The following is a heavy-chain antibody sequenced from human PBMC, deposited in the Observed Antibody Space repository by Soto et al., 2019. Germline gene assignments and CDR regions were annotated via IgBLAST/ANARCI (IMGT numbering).Heavy chain of an antibody. Sequence: EVQLVESGGGLVQPGGSLRLSCAASGFTVSSNSMSWVRQAPGKGLEWVSVIYSGGSTYYADSVKGRFTISRDNSKNTLYLQMNSLRAEDTAVYYCARDKVAVAGTSLVGAFDIWGQGTMVTVSS. CDR3: ARDKVAVAGTSLVGAFDI. V-gene: IGHV3-66*01. CDR1: GFTVSSNS. J-gene: IGHJ3*02. D-gene: IGHD6-19*01. CDR2: IYSGGST.